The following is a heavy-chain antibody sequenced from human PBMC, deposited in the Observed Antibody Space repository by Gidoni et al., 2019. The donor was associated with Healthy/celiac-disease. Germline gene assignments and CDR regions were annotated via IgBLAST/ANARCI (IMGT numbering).Heavy chain of an antibody. CDR2: ISGSGGST. D-gene: IGHD3-9*01. CDR3: AKLTYYDILTGYFTPPKYYFDY. V-gene: IGHV3-23*01. Sequence: EVQLLESGGGLVQPGGSLRLSCSASGFTFSSYAMSWVRPAPGKGLEWVSAISGSGGSTYYADSVKGRFTISRDNSKNTLYLQMNSLRAEDTAVYYCAKLTYYDILTGYFTPPKYYFDYWGQGTLVTVSS. J-gene: IGHJ4*02. CDR1: GFTFSSYA.